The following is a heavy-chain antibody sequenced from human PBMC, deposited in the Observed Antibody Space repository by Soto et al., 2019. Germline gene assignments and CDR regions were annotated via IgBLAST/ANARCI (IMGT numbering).Heavy chain of an antibody. Sequence: QVQLVESGGGVVQPGRSLRLSCAASGFTFSSYGMHWVRQAPGKGLEWVAVISYDGSNKYYADSVKGRFTISRDNSKNPLYLQMNSLRAEDTAVYYCAKDRGVTMVRGVIQHWGQGTLVTVSS. D-gene: IGHD3-10*01. J-gene: IGHJ1*01. CDR3: AKDRGVTMVRGVIQH. V-gene: IGHV3-30*18. CDR1: GFTFSSYG. CDR2: ISYDGSNK.